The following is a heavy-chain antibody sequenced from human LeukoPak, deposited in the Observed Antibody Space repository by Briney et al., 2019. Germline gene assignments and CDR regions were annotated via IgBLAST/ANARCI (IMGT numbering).Heavy chain of an antibody. V-gene: IGHV4-30-4*01. CDR1: GGSISSSDYY. CDR2: IHYSGAT. CDR3: ATKPNGDYYFDY. J-gene: IGHJ4*02. Sequence: PSQTLSLTCTVSGGSISSSDYYWSWIRQPPGMGLEWIGYIHYSGATYYNPSPKSRVTLSVDTSKNQFSLRLTSVTAADTAVYYCATKPNGDYYFDYWGQGTLVTVSS. D-gene: IGHD4-17*01.